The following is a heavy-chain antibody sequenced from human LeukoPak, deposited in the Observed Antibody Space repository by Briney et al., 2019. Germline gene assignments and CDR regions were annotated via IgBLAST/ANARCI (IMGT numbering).Heavy chain of an antibody. CDR3: XVVQLAHFDY. V-gene: IGHV4-39*01. D-gene: IGHD6-13*01. J-gene: IGHJ4*02. CDR1: GGSISSSSYY. Sequence: SETLSLTCTVSGGSISSSSYYWGWIRQPPGKGLEWIGSIYYSGSTYYNPSLKSRVTISVDTSKNQFSLKLSSVTAADTAVYYCXVVQLAHFDYWGQGTLVTVSS. CDR2: IYYSGST.